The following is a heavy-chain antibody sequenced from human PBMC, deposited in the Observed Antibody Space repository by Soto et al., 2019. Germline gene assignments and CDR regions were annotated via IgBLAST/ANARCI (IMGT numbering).Heavy chain of an antibody. CDR2: IYWDDDK. D-gene: IGHD3-22*01. J-gene: IGHJ4*02. CDR1: GFSLSTSGVG. CDR3: AHRLNYYDSSGYFDY. V-gene: IGHV2-5*02. Sequence: QITLKESGPTLVKPTQTLTLTCTFSGFSLSTSGVGVGWIRQPPGKALEWLALIYWDDDKRYSPSLKSRHTITKDTSKNQVVLTMTNMDPVDTATYYCAHRLNYYDSSGYFDYWGQGTLVTVSS.